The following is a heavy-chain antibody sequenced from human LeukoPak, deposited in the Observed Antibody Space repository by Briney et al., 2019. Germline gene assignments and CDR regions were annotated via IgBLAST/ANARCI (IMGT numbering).Heavy chain of an antibody. V-gene: IGHV4-30-4*02. J-gene: IGHJ4*02. CDR2: IYYSGST. CDR1: GGSISSGDYY. CDR3: ARDSQHSNSFDY. Sequence: PSETLSLTCTVSGGSISSGDYYWTWIRQPPGKGLEWIGYIYYSGSTYYNPSLKSRVIISVDTSKNQFSLKLSSVTAADTAVYYCARDSQHSNSFDYWGQGTLVTVSS. D-gene: IGHD4-11*01.